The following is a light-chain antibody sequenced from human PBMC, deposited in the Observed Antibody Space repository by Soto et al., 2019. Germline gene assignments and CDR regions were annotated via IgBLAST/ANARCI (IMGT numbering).Light chain of an antibody. J-gene: IGKJ1*01. V-gene: IGKV3-15*01. CDR3: QQYKIWWT. CDR2: GAS. Sequence: EIVMTQSPATLSVFPGERSTLSCRASQSVSSNLAWYQHKPGQAPRLLIYGASIRATGIPARFSGSGSRTEFTLTISSLQSEDFAVYYCQQYKIWWTFGQGTKVEVK. CDR1: QSVSSN.